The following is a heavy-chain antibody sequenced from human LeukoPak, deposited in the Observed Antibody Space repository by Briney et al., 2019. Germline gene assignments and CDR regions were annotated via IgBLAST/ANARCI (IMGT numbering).Heavy chain of an antibody. D-gene: IGHD3-22*01. CDR2: ISAYNGNT. CDR3: ARYDGSGYYTEENAFDI. V-gene: IGHV1-18*01. J-gene: IGHJ3*02. Sequence: ASVRVSCKASGYTFTSYGISWVRQAPGQGLEWMGWISAYNGNTNYAQKLQGRVTMTTDTSTSTAYMELRSLRSDDTAVYYCARYDGSGYYTEENAFDIWGQGTMVTVSS. CDR1: GYTFTSYG.